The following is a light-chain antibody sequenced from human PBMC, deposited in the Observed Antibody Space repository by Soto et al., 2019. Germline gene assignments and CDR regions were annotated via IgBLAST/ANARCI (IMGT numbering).Light chain of an antibody. Sequence: DIQMTQSPSSLSASVGESVTFTCRASQSISYSLNWFQQKPGKAPKVLIYAASSLPSGFPSRFSGSGSGTQLTLTIHSLQREDFAPCYCQESISTLGTFGPGTTVDIK. CDR3: QESISTLGT. V-gene: IGKV1-39*01. CDR2: AAS. CDR1: QSISYS. J-gene: IGKJ3*01.